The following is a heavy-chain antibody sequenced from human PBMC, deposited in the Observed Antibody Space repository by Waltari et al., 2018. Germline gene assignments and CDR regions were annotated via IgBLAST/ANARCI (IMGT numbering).Heavy chain of an antibody. Sequence: QVQLVESGGGVVQPGGSLRLSCAASGFTFSSYGMHWGRQAPGKGLEWVEFIRYEGSNKYYADSGKGRFTIARDNSKNTLYLQMNSLRAEDTAVYYCARVAAAGSVWGQGTLVTVSS. CDR3: ARVAAAGSV. V-gene: IGHV3-30*02. D-gene: IGHD6-13*01. CDR2: IRYEGSNK. CDR1: GFTFSSYG. J-gene: IGHJ4*02.